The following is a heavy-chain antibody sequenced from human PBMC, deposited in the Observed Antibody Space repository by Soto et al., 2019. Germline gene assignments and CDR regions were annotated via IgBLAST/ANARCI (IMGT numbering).Heavy chain of an antibody. J-gene: IGHJ6*02. CDR1: GYTFTSYG. V-gene: IGHV1-18*04. CDR2: ISAYNGNT. Sequence: ASVKVSCKASGYTFTSYGISWVRQAPGQGLEWMGWISAYNGNTNYAQKLQGRVTMTTDTSTSTAYMELRSLRSDDTAVYYCARDVAWLRLNYYYGMDVWGRGTTVTVYS. CDR3: ARDVAWLRLNYYYGMDV. D-gene: IGHD3-16*01.